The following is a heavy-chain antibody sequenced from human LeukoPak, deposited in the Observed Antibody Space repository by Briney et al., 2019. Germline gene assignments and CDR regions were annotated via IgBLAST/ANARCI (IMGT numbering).Heavy chain of an antibody. CDR1: GFTFSSYW. V-gene: IGHV3-30*02. D-gene: IGHD6-13*01. Sequence: GGSLRLSCAASGFTFSSYWMSWVRQAPGKGLEWVAFIRYDGSDKYYADSVKGRFILSRDNSRNTLSLEMNSLRAEDTAVYYCAKDHVGTWSALDYWGQGTLVTVSS. CDR2: IRYDGSDK. CDR3: AKDHVGTWSALDY. J-gene: IGHJ4*02.